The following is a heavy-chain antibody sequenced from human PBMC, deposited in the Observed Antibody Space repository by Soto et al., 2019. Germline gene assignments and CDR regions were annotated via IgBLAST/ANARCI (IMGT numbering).Heavy chain of an antibody. J-gene: IGHJ6*02. Sequence: PGGCLRLSCAASGFTFSSYAMHWVRQAPGKGLEWVAVISYDGSNKYYADSVKGRFTISRDNSKNTLYLQMNSLRAEDTAVYYCARGSRGSGFYYYGMDVWGQGTTVTVSS. V-gene: IGHV3-30-3*01. CDR3: ARGSRGSGFYYYGMDV. CDR1: GFTFSSYA. D-gene: IGHD3-10*01. CDR2: ISYDGSNK.